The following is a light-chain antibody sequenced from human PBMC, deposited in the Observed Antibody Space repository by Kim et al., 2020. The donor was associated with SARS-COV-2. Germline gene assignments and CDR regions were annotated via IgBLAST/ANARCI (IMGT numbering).Light chain of an antibody. CDR3: QQYGSSPRT. CDR1: QSVSSSY. J-gene: IGKJ1*01. Sequence: SPGERATLSCRASQSVSSSYLAWYQQKPGQAPRLLFYGASSRATGIPDRFSGSGSGTDFTLTISRLEPEDFAVYYCQQYGSSPRTFGQGTKVDIK. CDR2: GAS. V-gene: IGKV3-20*01.